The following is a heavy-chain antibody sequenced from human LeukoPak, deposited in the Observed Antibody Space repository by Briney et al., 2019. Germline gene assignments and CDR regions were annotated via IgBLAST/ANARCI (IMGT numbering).Heavy chain of an antibody. CDR1: SGSISNGGYY. V-gene: IGHV4-39*07. D-gene: IGHD6-19*01. Sequence: SETLSLTCTVSSGSISNGGYYWVWTRQPPGKGLEWIGSIYYSGTNYYNPSLTSRITISVDTSNNQFSLKLTSVTAADTAVYYCARAVMVAVAGGRFDYWGQGTLVTVSS. CDR3: ARAVMVAVAGGRFDY. CDR2: IYYSGTN. J-gene: IGHJ4*02.